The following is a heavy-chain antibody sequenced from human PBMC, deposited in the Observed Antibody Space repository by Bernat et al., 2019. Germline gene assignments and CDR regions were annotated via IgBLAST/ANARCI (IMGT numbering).Heavy chain of an antibody. CDR3: ARGSFIRDYYDSSGRSDAFDI. J-gene: IGHJ3*02. D-gene: IGHD3-22*01. V-gene: IGHV1-69*01. CDR2: IIPIFGTA. Sequence: QVQLVQSGAEVKKPGSSVKVPCKASGGTFSSYAISWVRQAPGQGLEWMGGIIPIFGTANYAQKFQGRVTITADESTSTAYMELSSLRSEDTAVYYCARGSFIRDYYDSSGRSDAFDIWGQGTMVTVSS. CDR1: GGTFSSYA.